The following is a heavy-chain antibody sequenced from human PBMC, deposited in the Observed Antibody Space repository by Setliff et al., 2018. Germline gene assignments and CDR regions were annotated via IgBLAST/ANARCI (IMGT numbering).Heavy chain of an antibody. J-gene: IGHJ6*02. V-gene: IGHV1-18*01. Sequence: ASVKVSCKASGYTFTRNGINWVRQAPGQGLEWMGWISVYNGNTHYAQKFQGRVTMTTDTSTTTAYMDLRSLRSDDTAVYYCASSVDYYDRSGYPYAMDIWGQGTTVTVSS. CDR3: ASSVDYYDRSGYPYAMDI. CDR2: ISVYNGNT. CDR1: GYTFTRNG. D-gene: IGHD3-22*01.